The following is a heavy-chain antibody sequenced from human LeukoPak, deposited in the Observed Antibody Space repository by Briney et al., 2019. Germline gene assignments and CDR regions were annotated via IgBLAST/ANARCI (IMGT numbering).Heavy chain of an antibody. V-gene: IGHV4-59*12. CDR3: ARALYYYDSSGYD. D-gene: IGHD3-22*01. CDR2: IYYTGST. J-gene: IGHJ4*02. Sequence: SETLSLTCTVSGGSISTYYWSWIQQPPGKGLEWIGYIYYTGSTNYNPSLKSRVTISVDTSKNQFSLKLSSVTAADTAVYYCARALYYYDSSGYDWGQGTLVTVSS. CDR1: GGSISTYY.